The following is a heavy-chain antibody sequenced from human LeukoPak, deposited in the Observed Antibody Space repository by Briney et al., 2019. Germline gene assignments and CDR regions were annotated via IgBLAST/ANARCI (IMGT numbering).Heavy chain of an antibody. CDR1: GGSISSYY. CDR3: ARETHSSNFDY. D-gene: IGHD6-13*01. Sequence: SETLSLTCTVSGGSISSYYWSWIRQPPGKGLEWIGYIYYSGSTNYNPSLKSRVTISVDTSKNQFSLKLSSVTAADTAVYYCARETHSSNFDYWGQGTLVTVSS. V-gene: IGHV4-59*01. CDR2: IYYSGST. J-gene: IGHJ4*02.